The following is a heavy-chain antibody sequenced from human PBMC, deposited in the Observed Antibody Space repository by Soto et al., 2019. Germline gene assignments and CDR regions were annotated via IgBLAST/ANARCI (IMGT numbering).Heavy chain of an antibody. D-gene: IGHD2-2*01. J-gene: IGHJ6*02. Sequence: QVQLVQSGAEVKKPGSSVKVSCKASGGTFSSYAISWVRQAPGQGLEWMGGIIPISGPANYAQKFQGRVKITADESTSTAYMELSSLRSEDTAVYYWARSQGSSTSLEIYYYYYYGMDVWGQGTTVTVSS. CDR1: GGTFSSYA. CDR2: IIPISGPA. CDR3: ARSQGSSTSLEIYYYYYYGMDV. V-gene: IGHV1-69*01.